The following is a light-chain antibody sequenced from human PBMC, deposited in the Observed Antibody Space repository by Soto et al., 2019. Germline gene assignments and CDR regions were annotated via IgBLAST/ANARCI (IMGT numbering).Light chain of an antibody. Sequence: DIHMTQSPSTRPSSVLYIFSITCRASQSISNWLALYQQKPGTAPKVLIYHASNLQSGVPSRFSGSGSGTEFTLTISSLQPDDFATYYCQQYNSYSFGQGTRLEIK. CDR1: QSISNW. V-gene: IGKV1-5*01. CDR2: HAS. CDR3: QQYNSYS. J-gene: IGKJ5*01.